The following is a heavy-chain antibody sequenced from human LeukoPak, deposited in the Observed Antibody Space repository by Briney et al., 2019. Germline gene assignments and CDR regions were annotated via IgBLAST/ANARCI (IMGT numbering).Heavy chain of an antibody. D-gene: IGHD6-13*01. CDR2: IYTSGST. V-gene: IGHV4-4*07. CDR3: ARDRRIAAAGTDAFDI. CDR1: GGSISSFY. Sequence: SETLSLTCTVSGGSISSFYWTWIRQPAGKGLEWIGHIYTSGSTNFNPSLKSRVTMSVDTSKNQFSLKLSSVTAADTAVYYCARDRRIAAAGTDAFDIWGQGTMVTVSS. J-gene: IGHJ3*02.